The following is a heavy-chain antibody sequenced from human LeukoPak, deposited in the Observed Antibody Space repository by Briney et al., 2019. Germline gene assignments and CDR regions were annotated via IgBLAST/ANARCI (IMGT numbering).Heavy chain of an antibody. CDR2: VYHTGST. V-gene: IGHV4-59*08. CDR3: ARHLRAVYRVGATTHFDY. J-gene: IGHJ4*02. D-gene: IGHD1-26*01. CDR1: GGSMNTYF. Sequence: PSETLSLTCTVSGGSMNTYFWSWIRQPPGKGLEWMGYVYHTGSTNYNPSLKSRVTISVDTSKNQFSLKLSSVTAADTAVYYCARHLRAVYRVGATTHFDYWGQGTLVTVSS.